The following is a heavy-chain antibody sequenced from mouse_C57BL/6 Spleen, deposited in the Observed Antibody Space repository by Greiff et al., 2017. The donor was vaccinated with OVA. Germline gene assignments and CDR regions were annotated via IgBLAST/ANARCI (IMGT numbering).Heavy chain of an antibody. CDR1: GYSFTDYN. V-gene: IGHV1-39*01. Sequence: QLQESGPELVKPGASVKMSCKASGYSFTDYNMNWVKQSNGKGLEWIGVINPNYGTTNYNQKFKGKATLTVDQSSSTAYMQLNSLTSEDSAVYYCARDGTTDHWYFDVWGTGTTVTVSS. J-gene: IGHJ1*03. D-gene: IGHD1-1*01. CDR2: INPNYGTT. CDR3: ARDGTTDHWYFDV.